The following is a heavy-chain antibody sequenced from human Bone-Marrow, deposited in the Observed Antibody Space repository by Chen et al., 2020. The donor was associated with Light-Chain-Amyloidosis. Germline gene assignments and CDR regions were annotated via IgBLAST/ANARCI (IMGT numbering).Heavy chain of an antibody. J-gene: IGHJ6*02. V-gene: IGHV3-23*04. CDR2: FSNIAKT. Sequence: EVQLVESGGGLVQPGGSLRLSCAASGFTISSRAMSWVRQAPGKGLEWVSSFSNIAKTYYADSVRGRFTIFRDNTKNTLYLQMNSLRAEDTAVYYCAKDRSSGYYAHGMDVWGQGTTVTVSS. CDR3: AKDRSSGYYAHGMDV. CDR1: GFTISSRA. D-gene: IGHD3-22*01.